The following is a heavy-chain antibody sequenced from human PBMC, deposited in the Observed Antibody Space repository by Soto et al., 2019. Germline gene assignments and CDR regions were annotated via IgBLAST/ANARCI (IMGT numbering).Heavy chain of an antibody. J-gene: IGHJ5*02. CDR2: ISGSGGST. Sequence: GGSLSLSWAASGCPFVVYAMSWFRRAPGKGLEWVSAISGSGGSTYYADSVKGRFTISRDNSKNTLYLQMNSLRAEGTAVYYCAIVLWSHGTTFSSWGQG. CDR1: GCPFVVYA. CDR3: AIVLWSHGTTFSS. V-gene: IGHV3-23*01. D-gene: IGHD1-1*01.